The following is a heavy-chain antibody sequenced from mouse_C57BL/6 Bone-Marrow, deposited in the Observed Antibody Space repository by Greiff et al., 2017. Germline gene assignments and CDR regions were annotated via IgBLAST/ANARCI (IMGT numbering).Heavy chain of an antibody. CDR3: AREITTVVEEFDY. V-gene: IGHV1-42*01. Sequence: VQLQQSGPELVKPGASVKISCKASGYSFTGYYMNWVKQSPEKSLEWIGEINPSTGGTTYNQKFKAKATLTVDKSSSTAYMQLKSLTCVDSAVYYCAREITTVVEEFDYWGQGTTLTVAA. D-gene: IGHD1-1*01. J-gene: IGHJ2*01. CDR1: GYSFTGYY. CDR2: INPSTGGT.